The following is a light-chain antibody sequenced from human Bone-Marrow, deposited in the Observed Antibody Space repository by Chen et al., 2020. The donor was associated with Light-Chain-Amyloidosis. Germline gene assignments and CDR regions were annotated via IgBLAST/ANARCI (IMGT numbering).Light chain of an antibody. J-gene: IGKJ5*01. Sequence: EFVLTHSPATLSLSPGERSTLSCRASQSVGSYLAWYQQKPGQAPRLLIDDAYNRAIGIPARFSGSGSGTDFTLTISSLEPEDFAVYYCQQRSNWPPQITFGQGTRLEIK. CDR3: QQRSNWPPQIT. CDR1: QSVGSY. V-gene: IGKV3-11*01. CDR2: DAY.